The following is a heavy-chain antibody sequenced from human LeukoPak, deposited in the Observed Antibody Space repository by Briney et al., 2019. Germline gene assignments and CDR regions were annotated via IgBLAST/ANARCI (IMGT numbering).Heavy chain of an antibody. J-gene: IGHJ4*02. Sequence: GGSLRLSCAASGFTFSSYWMNWARQAPGKGLEWVAIIPNDGSRKYYAHSVEGRFTISRDNSKNTLYLQMDSLRAEDTAVYYCARDRAWNYFDYWGQGTLVTVSS. CDR3: ARDRAWNYFDY. CDR1: GFTFSSYW. CDR2: IPNDGSRK. D-gene: IGHD3-3*01. V-gene: IGHV3-30*03.